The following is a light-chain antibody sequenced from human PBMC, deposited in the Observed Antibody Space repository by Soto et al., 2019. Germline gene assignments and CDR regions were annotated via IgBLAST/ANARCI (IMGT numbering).Light chain of an antibody. CDR1: SSDVGGYNY. CDR2: EVN. V-gene: IGLV2-8*01. J-gene: IGLJ1*01. Sequence: QSVLTQPPSASGSPGQSVAISCTGTSSDVGGYNYVSWYQQHPGKAPKLMIYEVNKRPSGVPDRFSGSKSGNTASLTVSGLQAEDEADYYFSSYAGSSNVFGTGTKLTV. CDR3: SSYAGSSNV.